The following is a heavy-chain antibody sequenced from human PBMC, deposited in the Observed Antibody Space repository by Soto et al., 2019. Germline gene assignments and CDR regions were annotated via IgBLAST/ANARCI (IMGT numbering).Heavy chain of an antibody. D-gene: IGHD3-9*01. Sequence: ASVKVSCKASGYTFTSYYMHWVRQAPGQGLEWMGIINPSGGSTSYAQKFQGRVTMTRDTSTSTVYMELSSLRSEDTAVYYCASDRGLRYFDWLPSSGMDVWGQGTMVTVAS. CDR1: GYTFTSYY. J-gene: IGHJ6*02. CDR3: ASDRGLRYFDWLPSSGMDV. CDR2: INPSGGST. V-gene: IGHV1-46*01.